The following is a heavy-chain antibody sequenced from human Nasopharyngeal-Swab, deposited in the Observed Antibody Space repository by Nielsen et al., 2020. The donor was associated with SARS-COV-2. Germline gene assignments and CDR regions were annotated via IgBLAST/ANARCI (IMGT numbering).Heavy chain of an antibody. CDR3: ARLGTESYHYYSLDV. Sequence: GGSLRPSCLTSGFTSNMYSMHWVRPAPGKGLEWVSSISSRSNYIYYGDSVKGRFTISTDNTQKSLYLEMNSPRVEDTAAYYCARLGTESYHYYSLDVWGQGTTVTVSS. J-gene: IGHJ6*02. V-gene: IGHV3-21*01. CDR2: ISSRSNYI. D-gene: IGHD1-1*01. CDR1: GFTSNMYS.